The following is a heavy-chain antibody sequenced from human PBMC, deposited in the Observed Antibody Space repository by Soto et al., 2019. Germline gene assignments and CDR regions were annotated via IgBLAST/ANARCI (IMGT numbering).Heavy chain of an antibody. V-gene: IGHV3-23*01. CDR1: GFPYINFA. Sequence: DVQLLESGGDLVQPGGSLRLSCAASGFPYINFAMTWVRQPSGKGLEWVSAISGSGTTTYYADSVKGRCTVSIDNSKNTLYLQMTSLRAEDTAVSYCARTMGIPVAGNFDFWGEGTLVTVSS. D-gene: IGHD6-19*01. J-gene: IGHJ4*02. CDR3: ARTMGIPVAGNFDF. CDR2: ISGSGTTT.